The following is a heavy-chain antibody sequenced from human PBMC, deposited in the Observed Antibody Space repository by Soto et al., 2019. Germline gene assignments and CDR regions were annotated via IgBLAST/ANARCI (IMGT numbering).Heavy chain of an antibody. CDR2: INHSGST. Sequence: QVQLQQWGAGLLKPSETLSLTCAVYGGSFSGYYWSWIRQPPGKGLEWIGEINHSGSTNYNPSLKSRVTISVDTSKNQFSLKLSSVTAADTAVYYCARGRRMVRGVWGAWFDPWGQGTLVTVSS. CDR1: GGSFSGYY. V-gene: IGHV4-34*01. CDR3: ARGRRMVRGVWGAWFDP. D-gene: IGHD3-10*01. J-gene: IGHJ5*02.